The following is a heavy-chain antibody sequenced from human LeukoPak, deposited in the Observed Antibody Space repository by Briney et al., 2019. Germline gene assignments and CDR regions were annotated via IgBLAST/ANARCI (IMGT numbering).Heavy chain of an antibody. CDR1: GGTFISYD. CDR2: IIPIFGTA. D-gene: IGHD1-26*01. CDR3: ASFNSGRDAFDV. J-gene: IGHJ3*01. V-gene: IGHV1-69*05. Sequence: GSSVKVSCKASGGTFISYDISWVRQAPGQGLEWMGRIIPIFGTANYAQKFQGRVTITTDESTSTAYMELSSLRSEDTAVYYCASFNSGRDAFDVWGQGTMVTVSS.